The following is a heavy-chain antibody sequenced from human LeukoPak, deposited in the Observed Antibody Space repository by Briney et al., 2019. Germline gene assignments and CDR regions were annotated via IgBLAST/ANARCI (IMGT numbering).Heavy chain of an antibody. CDR1: GYTFTGYY. Sequence: ASVNVSCKPSGYTFTGYYMHWVRQAPGQGLEWMGWINPSSGGTNYAQKFQGRVTMTRDTSISTVYMELSSLRSDDTAVYYCAAYASAWYVVYWGQGTLVTVSS. V-gene: IGHV1-2*02. CDR3: AAYASAWYVVY. D-gene: IGHD6-19*01. CDR2: INPSSGGT. J-gene: IGHJ4*02.